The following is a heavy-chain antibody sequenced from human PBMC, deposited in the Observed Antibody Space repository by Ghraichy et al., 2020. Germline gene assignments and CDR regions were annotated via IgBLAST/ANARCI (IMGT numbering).Heavy chain of an antibody. J-gene: IGHJ4*02. V-gene: IGHV3-64D*06. D-gene: IGHD6-13*01. CDR2: ISSNGGST. Sequence: GESLNISCSASGFTFSSYAMHWVRQAPGKGLEYVSAISSNGGSTYYADSVKGRFTISRDNSENTLYLQMSSLRAEDTAVYYCVKDRYSSSWFDYWGQGTLVTVSS. CDR1: GFTFSSYA. CDR3: VKDRYSSSWFDY.